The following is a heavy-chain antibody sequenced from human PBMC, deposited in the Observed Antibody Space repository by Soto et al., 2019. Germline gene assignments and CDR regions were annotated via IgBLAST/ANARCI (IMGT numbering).Heavy chain of an antibody. J-gene: IGHJ6*02. V-gene: IGHV3-23*01. D-gene: IGHD2-8*01. Sequence: EVQLLESGGGLVQPGGSLRLSCAASGFTFSSYAMRWVRQAPVKGLEWVSAISGSGGSTYYADSVKGRFTISRDNSKNTLYLQMNSLRAEDTAVYYCARGGKYCTNGVCSFYGMDVWGQGTTVTVSS. CDR3: ARGGKYCTNGVCSFYGMDV. CDR2: ISGSGGST. CDR1: GFTFSSYA.